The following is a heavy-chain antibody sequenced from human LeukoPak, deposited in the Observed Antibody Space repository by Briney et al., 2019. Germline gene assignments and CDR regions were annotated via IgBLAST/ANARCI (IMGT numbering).Heavy chain of an antibody. V-gene: IGHV4-39*01. CDR1: GGAISSSSYY. D-gene: IGHD3-10*01. Sequence: SETLSLTCTVSGGAISSSSYYWGGMRPPPGQGRVWMRSIYYSASTYYNPSLKSRVTISVDKSKNQFSLKLSSVTAADTAVYYCARLPYGSGSYYNLDYWGQGTLVTVSS. J-gene: IGHJ4*02. CDR3: ARLPYGSGSYYNLDY. CDR2: IYYSAST.